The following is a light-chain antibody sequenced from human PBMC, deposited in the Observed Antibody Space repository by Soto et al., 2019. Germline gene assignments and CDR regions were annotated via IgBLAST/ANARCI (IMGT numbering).Light chain of an antibody. V-gene: IGKV3-20*01. CDR1: HSIFSNY. CDR3: QQYGNSPPYT. CDR2: GAS. J-gene: IGKJ2*01. Sequence: EIELTQSPGTLSLSPGERATLSCRAGHSIFSNYLAWFQQKPGQAPRLLIFGASTRAFGIPDRFSGSGPGTDFALPISRLEPEDSAVYFCQQYGNSPPYTFGQGTNLVIK.